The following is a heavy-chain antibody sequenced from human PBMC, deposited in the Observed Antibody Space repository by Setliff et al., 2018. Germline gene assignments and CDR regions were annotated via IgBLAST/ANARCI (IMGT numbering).Heavy chain of an antibody. CDR3: ARDVFPYHYEGAFDI. D-gene: IGHD3-22*01. CDR2: INPSSGRT. Sequence: ASAKVSCKASGYTFTSHYMHWVRQAPGLGLEWMGTINPSSGRTSYAQKFQGRVTMTRDTSTSTVYMDMSSLRSEDTAVYYCARDVFPYHYEGAFDIWGQGTRVTVSS. J-gene: IGHJ3*02. V-gene: IGHV1-46*01. CDR1: GYTFTSHY.